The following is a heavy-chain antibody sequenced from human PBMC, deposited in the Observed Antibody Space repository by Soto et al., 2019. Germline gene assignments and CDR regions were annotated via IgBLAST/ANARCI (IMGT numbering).Heavy chain of an antibody. CDR3: ARLRSGSYYTPEYFQH. D-gene: IGHD1-26*01. CDR1: GYTFTSYD. Sequence: ASVKVSCKASGYTFTSYDINWVRQAPGQGLEWMGWMNPNSGNTDYAQKFQGRVTMTRNTSISTAYMELSSLRSEDTAVYYCARLRSGSYYTPEYFQHWGQGTLVTVSS. V-gene: IGHV1-8*01. CDR2: MNPNSGNT. J-gene: IGHJ1*01.